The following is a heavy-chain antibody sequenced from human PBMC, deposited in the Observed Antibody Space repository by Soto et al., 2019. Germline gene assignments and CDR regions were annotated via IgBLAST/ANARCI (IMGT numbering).Heavy chain of an antibody. CDR1: GFTFRNYA. V-gene: IGHV3-23*01. D-gene: IGHD2-8*01. Sequence: EVQLLQSGGGLVQPGGSLGLSCAASGFTFRNYAMSWVRQAPGKGLEWVATFSGSGSSTNYADSVRGRFTISRDNSNNMLYLQMNSLRAEDTAVYFCAKDVGTNGGAYYGVLFDPWGQGTLVTVSS. J-gene: IGHJ5*02. CDR2: FSGSGSST. CDR3: AKDVGTNGGAYYGVLFDP.